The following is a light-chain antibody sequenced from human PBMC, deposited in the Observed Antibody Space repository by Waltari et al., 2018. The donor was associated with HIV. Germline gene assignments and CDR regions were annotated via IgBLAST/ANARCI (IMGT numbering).Light chain of an antibody. CDR2: DVN. Sequence: QSALTQPASVSGSPGQSITISCTGTSSDVGGFNYVSWYQHPPGKAPTLRNYDVNSPPSGLSNRFSGAKSGNPAALTISGLQAEEQAEYCCSSYTRSSTLVVFGGGTKLTVL. V-gene: IGLV2-14*03. J-gene: IGLJ2*01. CDR3: SSYTRSSTLVV. CDR1: SSDVGGFNY.